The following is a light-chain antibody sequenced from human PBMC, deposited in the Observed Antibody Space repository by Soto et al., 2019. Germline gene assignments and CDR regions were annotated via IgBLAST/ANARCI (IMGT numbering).Light chain of an antibody. V-gene: IGLV1-51*01. J-gene: IGLJ3*02. CDR3: ATWDTSLNVEV. CDR1: SSNIGNKF. Sequence: QSMLTQPPSVSAAPGQKVTISCSGSSSNIGNKFVSWYQQLPGTAPKLLIYEDDERPSGIPDRFSGSKSDTSATLDIAGLQTGDEADYYCATWDTSLNVEVFGGGTKLTVL. CDR2: EDD.